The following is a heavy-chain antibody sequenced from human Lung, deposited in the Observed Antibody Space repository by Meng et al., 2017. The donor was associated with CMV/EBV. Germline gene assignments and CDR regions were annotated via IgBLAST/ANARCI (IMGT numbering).Heavy chain of an antibody. Sequence: GGSLRLSCTASGFTFSTYDFHWVRQPTGKGLECVSSIGTVGDTYSIGSVKGRFIISSEDAKNSVYLQMNGLRDGDTGLYYCARARSPTRFDYWGQGTLVTVSS. J-gene: IGHJ4*02. CDR2: IGTVGDT. V-gene: IGHV3-13*01. CDR3: ARARSPTRFDY. CDR1: GFTFSTYD.